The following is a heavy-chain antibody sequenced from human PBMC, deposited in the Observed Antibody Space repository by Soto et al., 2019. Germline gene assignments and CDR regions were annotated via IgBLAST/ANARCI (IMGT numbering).Heavy chain of an antibody. CDR3: ARVRFLEWLLFQYYYYGMDV. V-gene: IGHV1-69*13. D-gene: IGHD3-3*01. Sequence: SVKVSCKASGGTFSSYAISWVRQAPGQGLEWMGGIIPIFGTANYAQKFQGRVTITADESTSTAYMELSSLRSEDTAVYYCARVRFLEWLLFQYYYYGMDVWGQGTTVTVS. CDR2: IIPIFGTA. J-gene: IGHJ6*02. CDR1: GGTFSSYA.